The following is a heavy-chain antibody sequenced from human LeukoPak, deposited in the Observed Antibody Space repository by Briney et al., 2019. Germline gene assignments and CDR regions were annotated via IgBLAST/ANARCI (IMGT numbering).Heavy chain of an antibody. CDR3: ARDRIWHSLPDY. Sequence: PGGSLRLSCAASGFTFSSYWMHWVRQAPGKGLVWVSRINSDGSSTSYADSVKGRFTISKDNAKNSLYLQMNSLRAEDTAVYYCARDRIWHSLPDYWGQGTLVTVSS. J-gene: IGHJ4*02. CDR1: GFTFSSYW. CDR2: INSDGSST. D-gene: IGHD2-15*01. V-gene: IGHV3-74*01.